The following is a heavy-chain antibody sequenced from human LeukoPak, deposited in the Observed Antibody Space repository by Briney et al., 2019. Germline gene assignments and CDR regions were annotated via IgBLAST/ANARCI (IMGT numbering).Heavy chain of an antibody. J-gene: IGHJ5*02. CDR2: ISAYNGNT. Sequence: ASVKVSCKASGYTFTSYGISWVRQAPGQGLEWMGWISAYNGNTNYAQKLQGRVTMATDTSTSTAYMELRSLRSDDTAVYYCARGPNYYGSGRSWFDPWGQGTLVTVSS. V-gene: IGHV1-18*01. CDR1: GYTFTSYG. CDR3: ARGPNYYGSGRSWFDP. D-gene: IGHD3-10*01.